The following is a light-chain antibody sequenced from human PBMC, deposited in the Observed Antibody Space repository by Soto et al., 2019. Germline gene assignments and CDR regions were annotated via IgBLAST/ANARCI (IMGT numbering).Light chain of an antibody. CDR2: YDT. Sequence: SYVLTQPPSVSVAPGKTARIICGGKDIGSKSVHWYQQKPGQAPLLVIYYDTDRPSGIPDRFSGSNSGNTAALTISRVEAXXXXXXXCQXWDSFSKHVAFGGGTKLTV. CDR1: DIGSKS. J-gene: IGLJ2*01. CDR3: QXWDSFSKHVA. V-gene: IGLV3-21*04.